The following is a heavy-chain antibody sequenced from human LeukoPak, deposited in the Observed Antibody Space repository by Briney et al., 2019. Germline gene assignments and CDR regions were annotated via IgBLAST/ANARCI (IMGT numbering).Heavy chain of an antibody. J-gene: IGHJ4*02. CDR2: IYHSGST. V-gene: IGHV4-30-2*05. Sequence: SETLSLTCAVSGGSISSGGYSWSWIRQPPGKGLEWIGYIYHSGSTYYNPSLKSRVTISVDTSKNQFSLKLSSVTAADTAVYYCARESSYYDSSGYLDYWGQGTLVTVSS. CDR3: ARESSYYDSSGYLDY. CDR1: GGSISSGGYS. D-gene: IGHD3-22*01.